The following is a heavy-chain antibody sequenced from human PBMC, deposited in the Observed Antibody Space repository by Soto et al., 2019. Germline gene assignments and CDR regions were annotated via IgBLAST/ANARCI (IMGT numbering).Heavy chain of an antibody. V-gene: IGHV1-69*01. CDR2: IIPIFGTA. CDR1: GGTFSSYA. D-gene: IGHD4-17*01. Sequence: QVQLVQSGAEVKKPGSSVKVSCKASGGTFSSYAISWVRQAPGQGLEWMGGIIPIFGTANYAEKFQGRVTITADESTSTAYMELSSLRSEDTAVYYCARDRAHDYGDYVSSYYGMDVWGQGTTVTVSS. J-gene: IGHJ6*02. CDR3: ARDRAHDYGDYVSSYYGMDV.